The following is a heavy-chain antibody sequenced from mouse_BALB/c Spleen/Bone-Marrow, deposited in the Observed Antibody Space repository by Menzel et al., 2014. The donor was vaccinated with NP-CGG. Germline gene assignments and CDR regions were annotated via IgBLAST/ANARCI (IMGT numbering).Heavy chain of an antibody. CDR3: ATGNAMDY. CDR2: ISYSGST. J-gene: IGHJ4*01. D-gene: IGHD4-1*01. Sequence: EVRVVESGPSLVKPSQTLSLPCSVTGDSITSGYWNWIRKFPGNELEYMGYISYSGSTYYNPSLKSRISITRDTSKNQYYLQLNSVTTEDTATYYCATGNAMDYWGQGTSVTVSS. V-gene: IGHV3-8*02. CDR1: GDSITSGY.